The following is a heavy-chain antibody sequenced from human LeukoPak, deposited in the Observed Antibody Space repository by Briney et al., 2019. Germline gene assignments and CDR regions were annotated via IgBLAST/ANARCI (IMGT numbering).Heavy chain of an antibody. CDR1: GFTFSSYS. J-gene: IGHJ4*02. V-gene: IGHV3-21*01. Sequence: GRSLRHSCAASGFTFSSYSMNCVRHAPRKWMEWVSSISSSSSYIYYADSVKGRFTISRDNAKNSLYLQMNSLRAEDTAVYYCARDYYGDYGDYWGQGTLVTVSS. D-gene: IGHD4-17*01. CDR2: ISSSSSYI. CDR3: ARDYYGDYGDY.